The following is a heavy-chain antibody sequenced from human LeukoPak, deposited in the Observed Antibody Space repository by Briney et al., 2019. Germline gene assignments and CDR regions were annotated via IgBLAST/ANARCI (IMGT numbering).Heavy chain of an antibody. V-gene: IGHV3-74*01. CDR2: INSDGIST. CDR3: AREDGDWGFDY. Sequence: GGSLRLSCAASGFTFSSYWMHWVRQGPGKGLVWVSRINSDGISTTYADSVKGRFTISRDNAKNTLYLQMNSLRAEDAAVYYCAREDGDWGFDYWGQGTLVTVSS. J-gene: IGHJ4*02. CDR1: GFTFSSYW. D-gene: IGHD4-17*01.